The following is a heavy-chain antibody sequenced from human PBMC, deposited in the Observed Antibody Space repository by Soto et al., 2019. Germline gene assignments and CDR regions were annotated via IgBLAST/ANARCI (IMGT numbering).Heavy chain of an antibody. CDR1: GGSISSSSYY. CDR3: ARRYYGSGSYRYYYYGMDV. CDR2: IYYSGST. D-gene: IGHD3-10*01. J-gene: IGHJ6*02. Sequence: SETLSLTCTVSGGSISSSSYYWGWIRQPPGKGLEWIGSIYYSGSTYYNPSLKSRVTISVDTSKNQFSLKLSSVTAADTAVYYCARRYYGSGSYRYYYYGMDVWGQGTTVTVSS. V-gene: IGHV4-39*01.